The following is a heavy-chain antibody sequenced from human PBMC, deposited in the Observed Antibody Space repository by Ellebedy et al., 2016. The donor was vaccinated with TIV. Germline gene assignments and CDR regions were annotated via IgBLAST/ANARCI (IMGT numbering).Heavy chain of an antibody. CDR3: ARHSRPHGSRKIAAAGANWFDP. CDR2: IYYSGST. J-gene: IGHJ5*02. D-gene: IGHD6-13*01. CDR1: GGSISSGGYY. V-gene: IGHV4-31*03. Sequence: SETLSLXXTVSGGSISSGGYYWSWIRQHPGKGLEWIGYIYYSGSTYYNPSLKSRVTISVDTSKNQFSLKLSSVTAADTAVYYCARHSRPHGSRKIAAAGANWFDPWGQGTLVTVSS.